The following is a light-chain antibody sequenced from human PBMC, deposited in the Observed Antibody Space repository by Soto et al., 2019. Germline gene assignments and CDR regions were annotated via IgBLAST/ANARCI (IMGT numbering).Light chain of an antibody. J-gene: IGKJ1*01. CDR2: GAS. CDR3: QQYNNWPRT. V-gene: IGKV3-15*01. Sequence: EIVLTQSPGTLSLSPVSRATLSCRASQSISSSYLVWYQQIPGQAPRLLIYGASTRATGIPARFSGSGSGTEFTLTINSLQSEDFAVYYCQQYNNWPRTFGQGTKVDI. CDR1: QSISSSY.